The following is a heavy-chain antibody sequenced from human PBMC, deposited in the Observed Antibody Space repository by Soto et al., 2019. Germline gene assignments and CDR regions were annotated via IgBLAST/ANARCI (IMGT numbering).Heavy chain of an antibody. Sequence: PGGSLRLSCEASGFRFSNYYMGLLRQAPGKGLEWVANIKQDGSDNYYVDSVKGRFTISRDNTNNSLFLQMNSLRAEDTALYYCARVSAGWHFFDYWGQGT. J-gene: IGHJ4*02. D-gene: IGHD6-19*01. CDR2: IKQDGSDN. CDR1: GFRFSNYY. CDR3: ARVSAGWHFFDY. V-gene: IGHV3-7*01.